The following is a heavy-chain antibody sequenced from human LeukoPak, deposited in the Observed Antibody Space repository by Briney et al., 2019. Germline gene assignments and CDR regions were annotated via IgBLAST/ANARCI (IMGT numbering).Heavy chain of an antibody. CDR3: ASGPYVVVTAAD. D-gene: IGHD2-21*02. CDR1: GGTFSSYT. Sequence: ASVKVSCKASGGTFSSYTISWVRQAPGQGHEWMGRIIPILGIANYAQKFQGRVTITADKSTSTAYMELSSLRSEDTAVYYCASGPYVVVTAADWGQGTLVTVSS. CDR2: IIPILGIA. V-gene: IGHV1-69*02. J-gene: IGHJ4*02.